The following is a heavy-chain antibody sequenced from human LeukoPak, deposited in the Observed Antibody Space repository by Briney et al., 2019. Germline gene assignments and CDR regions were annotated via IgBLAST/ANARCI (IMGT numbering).Heavy chain of an antibody. D-gene: IGHD3-10*01. J-gene: IGHJ4*02. V-gene: IGHV1-69*13. Sequence: GASVKVSCKASGGTFSSYAISWVRQAPGQGLEWMGGIIPIFGTANYAQKFQGRVTITADESTSTAYMELSSLRSEDTAVYYCSRSGVGGSFLDYYVDYWGQGTLVTVSS. CDR1: GGTFSSYA. CDR3: SRSGVGGSFLDYYVDY. CDR2: IIPIFGTA.